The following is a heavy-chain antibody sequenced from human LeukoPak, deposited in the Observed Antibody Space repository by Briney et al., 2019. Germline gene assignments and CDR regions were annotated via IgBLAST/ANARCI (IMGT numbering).Heavy chain of an antibody. CDR3: AKDVGGSNDY. CDR1: GFTFSGHW. J-gene: IGHJ4*02. V-gene: IGHV3-74*03. Sequence: HPGGSLRLSCTASGFTFSGHWIHWVRQAPGMGLVWVSRINEDGTDSMYAESVKGRFTISRDNAKNTVYLQMNSLRAEDTAIYYCAKDVGGSNDYWGQGTLVTVSS. D-gene: IGHD3-16*01. CDR2: INEDGTDS.